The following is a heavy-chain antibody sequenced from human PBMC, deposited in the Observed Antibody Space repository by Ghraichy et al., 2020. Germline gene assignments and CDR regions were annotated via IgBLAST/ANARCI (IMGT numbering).Heavy chain of an antibody. CDR2: ISGSDGTT. Sequence: GGSLRLSCAASGFTFSSYAMRWVRQAPGKGLEWVSTISGSDGTTYYADSVKGRFTISRDNSKNTLFLQMNSLRAEDTAVYYCARPSQLGGYGDYGARALDHWGQGTLVTVSS. V-gene: IGHV3-23*01. CDR1: GFTFSSYA. J-gene: IGHJ4*02. D-gene: IGHD4-17*01. CDR3: ARPSQLGGYGDYGARALDH.